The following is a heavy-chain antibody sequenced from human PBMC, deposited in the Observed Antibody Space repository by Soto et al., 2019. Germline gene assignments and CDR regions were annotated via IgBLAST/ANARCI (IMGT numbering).Heavy chain of an antibody. CDR1: GGSISSYY. CDR3: ARDNAAAAGTMDWFDP. Sequence: PSETLSLTCTVSGGSISSYYWSWIRQPPGKGLEWIGYIYYSGSTNYNPSLKSRVTISVDTSKNQFSLKLSSVTAADTAVYYCARDNAAAAGTMDWFDPWGQGTLVTVSS. D-gene: IGHD6-13*01. V-gene: IGHV4-59*01. CDR2: IYYSGST. J-gene: IGHJ5*02.